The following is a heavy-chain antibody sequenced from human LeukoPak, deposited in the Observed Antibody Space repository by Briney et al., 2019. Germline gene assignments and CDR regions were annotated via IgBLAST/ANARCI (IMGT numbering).Heavy chain of an antibody. J-gene: IGHJ4*02. CDR3: ARAPGHY. Sequence: SETLSLTCAVYGGSFSGYYWSWIRQPPGKGLEWIGEINHSGSTNYNPSIKSRVTISVDTSKNQFSLKLSSVTAAETAVYYCARAPGHYWGQGTLVTVSS. V-gene: IGHV4-34*01. CDR2: INHSGST. CDR1: GGSFSGYY.